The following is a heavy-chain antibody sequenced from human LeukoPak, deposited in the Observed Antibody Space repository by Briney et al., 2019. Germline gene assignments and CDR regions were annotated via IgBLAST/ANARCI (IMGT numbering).Heavy chain of an antibody. Sequence: PSETLSLTCTVPGGSISNYYWSWIRQSPEKGLEWIGYIHDSGSTNYNPSLKSRVTISVDTSKNQFSLKLSSVTTADTAVYYCARLDAAAGRYLQFFYWGQGTLVTVSS. J-gene: IGHJ4*02. CDR1: GGSISNYY. V-gene: IGHV4-59*08. D-gene: IGHD5-24*01. CDR2: IHDSGST. CDR3: ARLDAAAGRYLQFFY.